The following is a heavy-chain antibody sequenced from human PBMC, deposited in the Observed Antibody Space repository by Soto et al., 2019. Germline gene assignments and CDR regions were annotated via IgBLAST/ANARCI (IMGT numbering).Heavy chain of an antibody. D-gene: IGHD2-15*01. CDR3: ASNPLGYCSGGSCYSTSARLANG. J-gene: IGHJ4*02. CDR2: ISSSSSYI. CDR1: GFTFSSYS. V-gene: IGHV3-21*01. Sequence: PGGSLRLSCAASGFTFSSYSMNWVRQAPGEGLEWVSSISSSSSYIYYADSVKGRFTISRDNAKNSLYLQMNSLRAEDTAVYYCASNPLGYCSGGSCYSTSARLANGCGEGTLVTLSS.